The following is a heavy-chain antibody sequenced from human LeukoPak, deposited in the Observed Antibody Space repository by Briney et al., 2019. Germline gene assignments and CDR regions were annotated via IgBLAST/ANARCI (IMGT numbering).Heavy chain of an antibody. D-gene: IGHD3-16*02. Sequence: GGSLRLSCAASGFTFSSYAMHWVRQAPGKGLEWVAVISYDGSNKYYADSVKGRFTISRDNSKNTLYLQMNSLRAEDTAVYYCARQPEYNGGVIVIPPAYWGQGTLVTVSS. V-gene: IGHV3-30-3*01. J-gene: IGHJ4*02. CDR3: ARQPEYNGGVIVIPPAY. CDR2: ISYDGSNK. CDR1: GFTFSSYA.